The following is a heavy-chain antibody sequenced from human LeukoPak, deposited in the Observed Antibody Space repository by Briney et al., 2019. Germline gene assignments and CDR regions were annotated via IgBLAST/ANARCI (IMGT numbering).Heavy chain of an antibody. D-gene: IGHD5-18*01. CDR3: AKDRTGYGYYFDY. V-gene: IGHV3-30*18. CDR1: GFTFSNYG. Sequence: GRSLRLSCAASGFTFSNYGMHWVRQVPGKGLEWVSVISYDGNNKYYADSVKGRVTISRDNSKNTLYLQMNSLRAEDTAVYYCAKDRTGYGYYFDYWGQGTLVTVSS. J-gene: IGHJ4*02. CDR2: ISYDGNNK.